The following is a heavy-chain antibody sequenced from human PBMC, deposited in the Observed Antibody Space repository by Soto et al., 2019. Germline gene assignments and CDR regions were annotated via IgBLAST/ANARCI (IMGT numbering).Heavy chain of an antibody. D-gene: IGHD3-22*01. CDR2: IYYSGST. CDR1: GGPINTISYY. CDR3: XTTFDSSGYHHDYGMDV. J-gene: IGHJ6*02. Sequence: ASETLSLTCFVSGGPINTISYYWGWIRQSPGKGLEWIGSIYYSGSTYYNPSLKSRVTVSVDTSKNHFSLKLNSVSAADTAMYYCXTTFDSSGYHHDYGMDVWGQGTAVTVSS. V-gene: IGHV4-39*02.